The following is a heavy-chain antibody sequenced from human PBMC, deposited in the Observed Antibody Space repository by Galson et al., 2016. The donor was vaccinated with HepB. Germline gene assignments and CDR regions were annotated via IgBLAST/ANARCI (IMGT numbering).Heavy chain of an antibody. CDR1: GYSLTELS. V-gene: IGHV1-24*01. CDR3: ATGRRSGWYAPIDY. J-gene: IGHJ4*02. CDR2: FDPEDGET. D-gene: IGHD6-19*01. Sequence: SVKVSCKVSGYSLTELSMHWVRQAPGKGLEWMGGFDPEDGETFYTQKFQGRLTMTADTSTDTAHMELSSLTSEDTAVYYFATGRRSGWYAPIDYWGQGTLVTVSS.